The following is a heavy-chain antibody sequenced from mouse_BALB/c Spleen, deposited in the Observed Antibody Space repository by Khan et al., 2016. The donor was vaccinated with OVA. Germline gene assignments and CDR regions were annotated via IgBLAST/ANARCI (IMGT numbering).Heavy chain of an antibody. CDR1: GYSITSDST. V-gene: IGHV3-2*02. D-gene: IGHD1-1*02. J-gene: IGHJ3*01. Sequence: EVQLQESGPGLVKPSQSLTLTCTVTGYSITSDSTWNLIRQFPRNKLEWMGYISYSGNTNYNPTLKGRISITRDTSKNQFFLQLRSVTTEDTASYYCASVYGGYCDYWGQGTMVTVSA. CDR3: ASVYGGYCDY. CDR2: ISYSGNT.